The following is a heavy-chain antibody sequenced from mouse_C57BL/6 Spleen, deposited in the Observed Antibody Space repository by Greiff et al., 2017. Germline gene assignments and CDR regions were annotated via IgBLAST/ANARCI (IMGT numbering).Heavy chain of an antibody. J-gene: IGHJ3*01. Sequence: EVKLVESGGGLVKPGGSLKLSCAASGFTFSDYGMHWVRQAPEKGLEWVAYISSGSSTIYYADTVKGRFTISRDNAKNTLFLQMTSLRSEDTAMYYCARSLLRSSWFAYWGQGTLVTVSA. D-gene: IGHD1-2*01. CDR3: ARSLLRSSWFAY. CDR1: GFTFSDYG. V-gene: IGHV5-17*01. CDR2: ISSGSSTI.